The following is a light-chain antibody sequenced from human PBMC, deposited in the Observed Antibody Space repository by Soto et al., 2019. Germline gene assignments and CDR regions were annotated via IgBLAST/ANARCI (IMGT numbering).Light chain of an antibody. CDR3: QQGGNWPLT. V-gene: IGKV2-30*02. Sequence: DVVMTQSPLSLPVTLGQPASISCRSSQSLVHSDGNTYLNWFQQRPGQSPRRLIYKVSNRDSGVPDRFSGSGSGTDFTLTISSLEPEDFAVYYCQQGGNWPLTSGQGTRLENK. CDR1: QSLVHSDGNTY. CDR2: KVS. J-gene: IGKJ5*01.